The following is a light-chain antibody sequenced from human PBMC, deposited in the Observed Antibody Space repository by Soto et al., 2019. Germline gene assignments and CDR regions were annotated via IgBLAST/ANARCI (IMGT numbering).Light chain of an antibody. CDR1: QSISSY. J-gene: IGKJ5*01. V-gene: IGKV1-39*01. Sequence: DIQMTQSPSSLSASVGDRVTITCRASQSISSYLNWYQQKPGKAPKLLIYAASSLKSGVPSRFSGSGSGTDFTLTSSSLHPEDFATYYCQQSYSTPPITFGKGTRLEIK. CDR2: AAS. CDR3: QQSYSTPPIT.